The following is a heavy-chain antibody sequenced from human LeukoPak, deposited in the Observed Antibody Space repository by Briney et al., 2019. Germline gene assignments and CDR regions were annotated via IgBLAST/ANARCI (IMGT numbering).Heavy chain of an antibody. CDR2: IKQDGSEK. V-gene: IGHV3-7*03. CDR3: ARDPRSAGRYNWFDP. CDR1: GFTFSNYW. J-gene: IGHJ5*02. Sequence: QPGGSLRFSCAASGFTFSNYWMAWVRQAPAKGLEWVANIKQDGSEKYYVDSVKGRFTISRDNAKNSLFLEMNSLRAEDTAVYYCARDPRSAGRYNWFDPWGQGTLVTVSS. D-gene: IGHD2-15*01.